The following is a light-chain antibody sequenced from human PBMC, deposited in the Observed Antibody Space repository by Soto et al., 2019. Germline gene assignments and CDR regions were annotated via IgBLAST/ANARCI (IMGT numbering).Light chain of an antibody. CDR1: QGISSY. CDR3: QQYYSYPQT. Sequence: AIRMTQSPSSLSASKGDRVTITSRASQGISSYLAWYQQKPGKAPKLLIYAAFTLQSGIPPRFSGSGSGTDFTLTISCLQSEDWAKYYGQQYYSYPQTVGRGNKVVI. CDR2: AAF. J-gene: IGKJ1*01. V-gene: IGKV1-8*01.